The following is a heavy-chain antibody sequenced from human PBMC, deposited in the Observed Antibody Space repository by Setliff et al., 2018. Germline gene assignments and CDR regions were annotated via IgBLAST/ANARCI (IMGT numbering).Heavy chain of an antibody. D-gene: IGHD4-17*01. V-gene: IGHV4-38-2*01. CDR1: GYSISSGKY. Sequence: SETLSLTCAVSGYSISSGKYWGWIRQPPGKGLEWIGSIAHSGSAYSNPSLKSRVTISVDTSKYQFSLKLSSVTAADTAVYYCASYLIYGDYPGHYWGQGTLVTVSS. CDR2: IAHSGSA. CDR3: ASYLIYGDYPGHY. J-gene: IGHJ4*02.